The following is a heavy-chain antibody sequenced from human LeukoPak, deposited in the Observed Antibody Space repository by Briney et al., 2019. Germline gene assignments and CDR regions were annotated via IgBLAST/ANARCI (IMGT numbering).Heavy chain of an antibody. V-gene: IGHV4-34*01. CDR3: ARAPRLVVVAPSRSYGMDV. CDR1: GGSFSGYY. J-gene: IGHJ6*02. Sequence: SETLSLTCAVYGGSFSGYYWSWIRQPPGKGLEWIGEINHSGSTNYNPSLKGRVTISVDTSKNQFSLKLSSVTAADTAVYYCARAPRLVVVAPSRSYGMDVWGQGTTVTVSS. CDR2: INHSGST. D-gene: IGHD3-22*01.